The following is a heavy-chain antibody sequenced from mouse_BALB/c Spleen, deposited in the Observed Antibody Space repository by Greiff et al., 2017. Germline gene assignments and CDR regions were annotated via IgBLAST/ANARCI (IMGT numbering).Heavy chain of an antibody. Sequence: EVQRVESGGGLVQPGGSLRLSCATSGFTFTDYYMSWVRQPPGKALEWLGFIRNKANGYTTEYSASVKGRFTISRDNSQSILYLQMNTLRAEDSATYYCARDIGGQDAMDYWGQGTSVTVSS. V-gene: IGHV7-3*02. D-gene: IGHD3-3*01. CDR1: GFTFTDYY. CDR2: IRNKANGYTT. J-gene: IGHJ4*01. CDR3: ARDIGGQDAMDY.